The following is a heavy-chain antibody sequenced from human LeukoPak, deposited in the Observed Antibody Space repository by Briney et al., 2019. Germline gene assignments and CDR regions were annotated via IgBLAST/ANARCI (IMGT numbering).Heavy chain of an antibody. CDR3: ARDQGYYFDY. Sequence: PLETLSLTCTVSGGSISTYYWSWIRQPPGKRLEWIGYIYYSGSTDYNPSLKSRVTISVDTSKNQFSLKLSSVTAADTAVYYCARDQGYYFDYWGQGTLVTVSS. CDR2: IYYSGST. J-gene: IGHJ4*02. V-gene: IGHV4-59*01. CDR1: GGSISTYY.